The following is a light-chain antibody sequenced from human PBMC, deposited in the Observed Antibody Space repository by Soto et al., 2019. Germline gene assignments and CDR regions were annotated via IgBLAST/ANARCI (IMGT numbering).Light chain of an antibody. V-gene: IGKV3-11*01. CDR2: DAS. CDR1: QSVSSY. Sequence: EIVLTQSPVTLSLSPGERAILSCRASQSVSSYLAWYQQKPGQAPRLLIYDASNRATGIPARFSGSGSGTDFTLTIDNLEPEDFAIYYCQQRSNWPPITFGQGRLLEI. J-gene: IGKJ5*01. CDR3: QQRSNWPPIT.